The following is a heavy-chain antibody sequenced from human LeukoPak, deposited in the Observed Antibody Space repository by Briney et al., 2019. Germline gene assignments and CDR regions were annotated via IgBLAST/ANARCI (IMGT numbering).Heavy chain of an antibody. CDR2: IYFSGST. Sequence: PSETLSLTCTVSGGSISSYYWSWIRQPPGKGLEWIGSIYFSGSTNYNPSLKSRVTISVDTSKKQFSLKLISLTAADTAKYYCARDYCSSTRCHAAKNWFDPWGQGTLVTVSS. D-gene: IGHD2-2*01. J-gene: IGHJ5*02. CDR1: GGSISSYY. CDR3: ARDYCSSTRCHAAKNWFDP. V-gene: IGHV4-59*01.